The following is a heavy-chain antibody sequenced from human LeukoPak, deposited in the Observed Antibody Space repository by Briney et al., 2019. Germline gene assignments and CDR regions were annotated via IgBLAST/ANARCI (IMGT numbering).Heavy chain of an antibody. Sequence: SQTLSLTCTVSGGSISSGGYYWSWIRQPPGKGLEWIGYIYHSGSTYYNPSLKSRVTISVDRSKNQFSLKLSSVTAADTAVYYCAVEAPSYGMDVWGQGTTVTVSS. V-gene: IGHV4-30-2*01. CDR1: GGSISSGGYY. D-gene: IGHD2-15*01. CDR2: IYHSGST. J-gene: IGHJ6*02. CDR3: AVEAPSYGMDV.